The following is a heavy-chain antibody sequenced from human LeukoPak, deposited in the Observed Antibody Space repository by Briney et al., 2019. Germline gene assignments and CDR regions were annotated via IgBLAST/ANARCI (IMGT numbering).Heavy chain of an antibody. CDR1: GFTFSSYS. D-gene: IGHD3-22*01. CDR2: ISSSSSYI. CDR3: ARSNYYDSSGYYFDY. J-gene: IGHJ4*02. V-gene: IGHV3-21*01. Sequence: GGSLRLSCAASGFTFSSYSMNWVRQAPGKGLEWVSSISSSSSYIYYADSVKGRFTISRDNAKNSLYLQMNSLRAEDTAVYYCARSNYYDSSGYYFDYWGQGTLVTVSS.